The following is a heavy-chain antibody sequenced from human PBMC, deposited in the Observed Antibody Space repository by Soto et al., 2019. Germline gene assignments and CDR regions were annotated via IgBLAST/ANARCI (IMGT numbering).Heavy chain of an antibody. J-gene: IGHJ6*02. V-gene: IGHV1-2*02. CDR2: INPNSGGT. CDR1: GYTFTGYY. CDR3: ASPYSSSWNYYYYSMDV. Sequence: ASVKVSCKASGYTFTGYYMHWVRQAPGQGLEWMGWINPNSGGTNYAQKFQGRVTMTRDTSISTAYMELSRLRSDDTAVYYCASPYSSSWNYYYYSMDVWGQGTTVTVSS. D-gene: IGHD6-13*01.